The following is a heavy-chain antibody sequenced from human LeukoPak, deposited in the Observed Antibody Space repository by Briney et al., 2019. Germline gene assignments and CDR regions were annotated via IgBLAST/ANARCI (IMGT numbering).Heavy chain of an antibody. D-gene: IGHD6-13*01. CDR3: ASGGGIGGIAAAGTFDY. Sequence: PSETLSLTCTVSGGSISSYYWSWIRQPPGKGLEWIGYIYYSGSTNYNPSLKSRVTISVDTSKNQFSLKLSSVTAADTAVYYCASGGGIGGIAAAGTFDYWGRGTLVTVSS. CDR2: IYYSGST. J-gene: IGHJ4*02. V-gene: IGHV4-59*08. CDR1: GGSISSYY.